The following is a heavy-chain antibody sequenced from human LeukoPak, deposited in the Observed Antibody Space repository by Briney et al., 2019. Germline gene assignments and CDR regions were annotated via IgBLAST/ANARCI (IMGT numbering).Heavy chain of an antibody. V-gene: IGHV3-21*01. CDR2: ISSSSSYI. CDR1: GFTFSSYS. J-gene: IGHJ4*02. Sequence: GGSLRLSCAASGFTFSSYSMNWVRQAPGKGLEWVSSISSSSSYIYYADSVKGRLTISRDNAKNSLYLQMNSLRAEDTAVYYCARAHNYDFWSGYYFGRATPCFFDYWGQGTLVTVSS. D-gene: IGHD3-3*01. CDR3: ARAHNYDFWSGYYFGRATPCFFDY.